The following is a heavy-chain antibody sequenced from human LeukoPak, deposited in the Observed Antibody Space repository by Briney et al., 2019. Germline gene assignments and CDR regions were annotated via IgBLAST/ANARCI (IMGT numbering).Heavy chain of an antibody. CDR3: AELGITMIGGV. V-gene: IGHV3-21*01. Sequence: GGSLRLSCAASGFTFSSYSMNWVRQAPGKGLEWVSSISSSSGYIYYADSVKGRFTISRDNAKNSLYLQMNSLRAEDTAVYYCAELGITMIGGVWGKGTTVTIS. J-gene: IGHJ6*03. CDR1: GFTFSSYS. CDR2: ISSSSGYI. D-gene: IGHD3-10*02.